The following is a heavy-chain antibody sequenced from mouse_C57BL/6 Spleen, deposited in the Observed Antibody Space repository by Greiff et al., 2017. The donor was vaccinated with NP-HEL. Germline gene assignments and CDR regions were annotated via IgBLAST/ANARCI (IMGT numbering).Heavy chain of an antibody. CDR1: GYTFTSYW. Sequence: VQLQQPGAELVKPGASVKVSCKASGYTFTSYWMHWVKQRPGQGLEWIGRIYPGDGDTNYNGKFKGKATLTADKSSSTAYMQLSSLTSEDSAVYFCARWGYDYDDYWGQGTLVTVSA. D-gene: IGHD2-4*01. J-gene: IGHJ3*01. CDR3: ARWGYDYDDY. CDR2: IYPGDGDT. V-gene: IGHV1-74*01.